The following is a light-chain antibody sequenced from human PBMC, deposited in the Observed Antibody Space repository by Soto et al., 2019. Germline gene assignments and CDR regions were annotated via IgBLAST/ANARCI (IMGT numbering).Light chain of an antibody. CDR1: QSVSSY. CDR3: QQRANWPPT. J-gene: IGKJ1*01. CDR2: DAS. V-gene: IGKV3-11*01. Sequence: EVVLTQSPATLSLSPGERATLSCRASQSVSSYLAWYQHKPGQAPRLLIYDASNRATGIPARFSGSRSGTDFTLTISSLEPEDFAVYYCQQRANWPPTFGQGTKVESK.